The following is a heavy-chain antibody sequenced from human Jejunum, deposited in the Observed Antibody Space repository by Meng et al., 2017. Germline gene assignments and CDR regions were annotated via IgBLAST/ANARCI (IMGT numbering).Heavy chain of an antibody. J-gene: IGHJ4*02. D-gene: IGHD2-2*01. CDR3: ARLGYCSSTSCYPDY. V-gene: IGHV4-4*02. CDR1: GGSISSSHC. Sequence: QVQLQESGPGLVKPSGTLSLTCAVSGGSISSSHCWSWVRQPPGKGLEWIGEIYHNGNTNYNPSLKSRVTISSDKSKNQFSLKLSSVTAADTAVYYCARLGYCSSTSCYPDYWGQGTLVTVSS. CDR2: IYHNGNT.